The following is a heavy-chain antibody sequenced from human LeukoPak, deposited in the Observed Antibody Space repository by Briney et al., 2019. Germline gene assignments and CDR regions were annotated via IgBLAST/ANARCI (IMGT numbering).Heavy chain of an antibody. CDR2: IIPIFGTA. CDR1: GGTFSSYA. D-gene: IGHD3-16*01. V-gene: IGHV1-69*13. CDR3: ARGDYDYVWGSFSGHPQPWVP. Sequence: GASVKVSCKASGGTFSSYAISWVRQAPGQGLEWMGGIIPIFGTANYAQKFQGRVTITADESTSTAYMELSSLRSEDTAVYYCARGDYDYVWGSFSGHPQPWVPWGQGTLVTVSS. J-gene: IGHJ5*02.